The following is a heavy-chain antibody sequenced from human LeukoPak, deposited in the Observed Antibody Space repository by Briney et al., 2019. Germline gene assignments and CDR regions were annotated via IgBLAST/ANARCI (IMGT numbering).Heavy chain of an antibody. CDR2: IYYSGST. V-gene: IGHV4-59*12. J-gene: IGHJ4*02. D-gene: IGHD2-8*01. CDR3: ARMKSAPYYFDY. Sequence: GSLRLSCAASGFNFRYYAMTWIRQPPGKGLEWIGYIYYSGSTNYNPSLKSRVTISVDTSKNQFSLKLSSVTAADTAVYYCARMKSAPYYFDYWGQGTLVTVSS. CDR1: GFNFRYYA.